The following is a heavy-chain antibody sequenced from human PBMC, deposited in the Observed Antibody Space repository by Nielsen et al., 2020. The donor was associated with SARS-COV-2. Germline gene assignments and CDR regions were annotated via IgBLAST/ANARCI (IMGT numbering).Heavy chain of an antibody. CDR1: GYTFTSYG. CDR3: ARELIGYDILTGYYTPYNWFDP. V-gene: IGHV1-18*01. Sequence: ASVKVSCKASGYTFTSYGISWVRQAPGQGLEWMGWISAYNGNINYAQKLQGRVTMTTDTSTSTAYMELRSLRSDDTAVYYCARELIGYDILTGYYTPYNWFDPWGQGTLVTVSS. CDR2: ISAYNGNI. J-gene: IGHJ5*02. D-gene: IGHD3-9*01.